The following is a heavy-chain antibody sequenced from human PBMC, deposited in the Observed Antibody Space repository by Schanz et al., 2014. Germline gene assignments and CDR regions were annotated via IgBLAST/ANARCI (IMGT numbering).Heavy chain of an antibody. CDR1: GFTFRDYY. J-gene: IGHJ4*02. D-gene: IGHD2-2*01. V-gene: IGHV3-30*02. CDR2: IWSDGSGK. Sequence: QVQLVESGGGLVKPGGSLRLSCAASGFTFRDYYMSRIRQAPGKGLEWVAVIWSDGSGKYYADSVKGRFTISRDSPKNTLYLHMNTLRSEDTAVYYCAKDSAHIDIVLVPTAIDYWGQGTLVTVSS. CDR3: AKDSAHIDIVLVPTAIDY.